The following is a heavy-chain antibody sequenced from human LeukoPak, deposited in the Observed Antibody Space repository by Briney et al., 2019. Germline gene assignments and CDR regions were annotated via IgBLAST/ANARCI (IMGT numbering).Heavy chain of an antibody. Sequence: GGSLRLSCAASGFTFSSYGMRWVRQAPGKGLEWVAWICDYEGNTNYAQSLKGRVTISRDKSKNTPYLQMNSLRAEDTAVYYCAKDLEHVVVVTAIDYWGPGTLVTVSS. D-gene: IGHD2-21*02. V-gene: IGHV3-30*02. CDR3: AKDLEHVVVVTAIDY. CDR2: ICDYEGNT. J-gene: IGHJ4*02. CDR1: GFTFSSYG.